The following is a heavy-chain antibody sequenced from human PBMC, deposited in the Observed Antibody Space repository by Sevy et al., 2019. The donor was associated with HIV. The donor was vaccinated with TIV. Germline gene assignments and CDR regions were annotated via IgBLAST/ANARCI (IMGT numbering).Heavy chain of an antibody. D-gene: IGHD6-13*01. CDR2: SYSDDSR. Sequence: GGSLRLSCAASGFTVTNNYISWVRQAPGKGLDWVALSYSDDSRYFADSVRGRFIISRDSLKNTLYLQMNSLRAEDTAVYYCARLHPHIAAARAMDVWGQGTTVTVSS. CDR1: GFTVTNNY. CDR3: ARLHPHIAAARAMDV. V-gene: IGHV3-53*01. J-gene: IGHJ6*02.